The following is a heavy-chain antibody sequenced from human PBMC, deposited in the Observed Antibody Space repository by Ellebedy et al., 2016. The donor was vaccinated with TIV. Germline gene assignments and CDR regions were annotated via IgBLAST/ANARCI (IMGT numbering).Heavy chain of an antibody. CDR1: GGTFSSYA. CDR3: ARVLIAPGLYYFDY. Sequence: AASVKVSCKASGGTFSSYAISWVRQAPGQGLEWMGRIIPILGIANYAQKFQGRVTITADKSASTAYMELSSLRSEDTAVYYCARVLIAPGLYYFDYWGQGTLVTVSS. CDR2: IIPILGIA. D-gene: IGHD2/OR15-2a*01. V-gene: IGHV1-69*04. J-gene: IGHJ4*02.